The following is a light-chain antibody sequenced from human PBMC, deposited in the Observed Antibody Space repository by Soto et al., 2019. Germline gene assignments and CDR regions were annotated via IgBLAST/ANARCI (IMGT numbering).Light chain of an antibody. J-gene: IGLJ2*01. Sequence: QSALTQPASVSGSPGQSITISCTGTISEIGGYNFISWYQHHPGKAPKLVIYDVNNRPSGISYRFSGSKSGNTAYLTISGLQAEDEADDYCDSYTRTTTLVFGGGTKLTVL. V-gene: IGLV2-14*01. CDR3: DSYTRTTTLV. CDR1: ISEIGGYNF. CDR2: DVN.